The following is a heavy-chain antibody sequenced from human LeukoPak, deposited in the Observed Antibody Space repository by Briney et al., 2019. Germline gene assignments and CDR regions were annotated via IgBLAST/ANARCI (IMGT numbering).Heavy chain of an antibody. Sequence: PGGSLRLSCAASGITFSNYWMSWVRQAPGKGLEWVANINQDGSEKYYVDSVKGRFTISRDNAKNSLYLQMNSLRAEDTAVYYCARDPASPYYDFWSGYFRPYYFDYWGQGTLVTVSS. J-gene: IGHJ4*02. CDR2: INQDGSEK. CDR3: ARDPASPYYDFWSGYFRPYYFDY. V-gene: IGHV3-7*01. D-gene: IGHD3-3*01. CDR1: GITFSNYW.